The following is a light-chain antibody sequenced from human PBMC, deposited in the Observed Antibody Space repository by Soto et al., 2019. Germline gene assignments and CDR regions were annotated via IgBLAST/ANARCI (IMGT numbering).Light chain of an antibody. CDR3: HQSDDGPYP. V-gene: IGKV3-15*01. CDR2: GAS. Sequence: MVMTQSPATLSLSPGERATLSCRASQSVSSNVAWYQQIPGQTPRLLIYGASTRATGIPVRFSGSGSGTEFTLTISSLQSEDFTVYYCHQSDDGPYPFGQRTKVDIK. J-gene: IGKJ2*01. CDR1: QSVSSN.